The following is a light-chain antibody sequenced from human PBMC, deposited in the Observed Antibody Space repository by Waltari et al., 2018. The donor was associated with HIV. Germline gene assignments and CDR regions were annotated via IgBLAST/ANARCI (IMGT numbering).Light chain of an antibody. J-gene: IGLJ3*02. V-gene: IGLV4-69*01. CDR2: VNSDGSH. Sequence: QLVLTQSPSASAPLGASVKLTSTLSSGHSLSALAWHQQHPEKGPRFLMKVNSDGSHSKGAGIPDRFSGSSSGAERYLTISSLQSEDEADYYWQTWGPGVFGGGTKVTVL. CDR3: QTWGPGV. CDR1: SGHSLSA.